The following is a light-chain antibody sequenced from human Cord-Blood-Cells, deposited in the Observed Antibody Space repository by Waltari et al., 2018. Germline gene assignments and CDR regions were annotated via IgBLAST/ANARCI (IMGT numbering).Light chain of an antibody. CDR1: QSVLYSSNNKNY. Sequence: DIVMTQSPDSLAVSLGERATINCKSSQSVLYSSNNKNYLAWYQQKPGQPPKLLIYWASTRESWVPDRFSGSGSGTDFTLTISSLQAEDVAVYYCQQYYSTPWTFDQGTKVEIK. V-gene: IGKV4-1*01. CDR3: QQYYSTPWT. CDR2: WAS. J-gene: IGKJ1*01.